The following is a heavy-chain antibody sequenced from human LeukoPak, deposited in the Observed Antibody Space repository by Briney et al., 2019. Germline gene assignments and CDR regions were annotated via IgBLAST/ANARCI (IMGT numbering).Heavy chain of an antibody. CDR1: GFTFSNYR. D-gene: IGHD2-15*01. V-gene: IGHV3-7*01. CDR3: ARDFAAAVG. J-gene: IGHJ4*02. Sequence: PGGSLRLSCAASGFTFSNYRMSWVRQAPGKGLEWVANIKQDGSETHYVDSVRGRFIVYRDNAKNSVFLQMNSLGVEDTAIYYCARDFAAAVGWGQGTLVTVSS. CDR2: IKQDGSET.